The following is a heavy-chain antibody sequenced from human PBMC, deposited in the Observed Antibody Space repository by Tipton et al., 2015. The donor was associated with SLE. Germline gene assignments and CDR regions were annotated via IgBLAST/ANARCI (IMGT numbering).Heavy chain of an antibody. V-gene: IGHV4-39*07. CDR2: IYHDWST. D-gene: IGHD6-19*01. CDR3: ATDLFRGYTSGWGPDY. J-gene: IGHJ4*02. Sequence: TLSLTCTVSGGSISDSSHYWVWIRQSPGKGLEWVGSIYHDWSTYYNVALNSRVTMSVDRSKNQFSLRLTSVTAADTAVYFCATDLFRGYTSGWGPDYWGQGTLVTVSS. CDR1: GGSISDSSHY.